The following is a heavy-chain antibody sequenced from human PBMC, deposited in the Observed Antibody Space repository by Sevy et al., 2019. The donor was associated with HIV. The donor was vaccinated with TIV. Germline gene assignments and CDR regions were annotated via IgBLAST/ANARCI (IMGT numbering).Heavy chain of an antibody. CDR3: ANLYSSTRGVPFDY. D-gene: IGHD6-13*01. CDR2: ISGSGGST. Sequence: GGSLRLSCAASGFTFSSYAMSWVRQAPGKGLEWVSAISGSGGSTYYADSVKGRFTISRDNSKNTLYLQMNSLRAEDTTVYYCANLYSSTRGVPFDYWGQGTLVTVSS. CDR1: GFTFSSYA. V-gene: IGHV3-23*01. J-gene: IGHJ4*02.